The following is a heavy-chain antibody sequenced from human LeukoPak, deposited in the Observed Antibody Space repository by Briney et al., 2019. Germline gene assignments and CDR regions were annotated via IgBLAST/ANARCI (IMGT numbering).Heavy chain of an antibody. CDR3: ASRKLGNDY. CDR2: IYTSGST. V-gene: IGHV4-4*07. J-gene: IGHJ4*02. Sequence: SETLSLTCTVSGDSISIYYWSWIRQPAGKGLEWIGRIYTSGSTNYNPSLKSRVSMSADTSQNQFSLKLSSVTAADTAVYYCASRKLGNDYWGQGTLVTVSS. CDR1: GDSISIYY. D-gene: IGHD7-27*01.